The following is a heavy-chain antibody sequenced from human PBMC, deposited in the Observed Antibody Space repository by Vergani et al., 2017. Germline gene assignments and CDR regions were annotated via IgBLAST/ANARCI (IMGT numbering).Heavy chain of an antibody. D-gene: IGHD2-2*01. V-gene: IGHV1-8*02. J-gene: IGHJ4*02. CDR3: ARAREGGCSSTSC. Sequence: QVQLVQSGSELKKPGASVKVSCKASGYTFTSYAMNWVRQATGQGLEWMGWMNPNSGNTGYAQKFQGRVTMTRNTSISTAYMELSSLRSEDTAVYYCARAREGGCSSTSCWGQGTLVTVSS. CDR2: MNPNSGNT. CDR1: GYTFTSYA.